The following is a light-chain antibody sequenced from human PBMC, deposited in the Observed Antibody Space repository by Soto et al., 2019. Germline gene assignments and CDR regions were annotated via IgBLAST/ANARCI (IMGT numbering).Light chain of an antibody. V-gene: IGLV2-8*01. J-gene: IGLJ2*01. CDR1: SSDLGTYNW. CDR2: DVS. CDR3: SLYAGGDNVI. Sequence: QSVLTRPPSASGSPGQSVAISCTGTSSDLGTYNWVSWYLQHPGKAPQLLIYDVSTRPSGVSNRFSGSKSGNTASLTISGLQAEDEADYYCSLYAGGDNVIFGGGTKLTVL.